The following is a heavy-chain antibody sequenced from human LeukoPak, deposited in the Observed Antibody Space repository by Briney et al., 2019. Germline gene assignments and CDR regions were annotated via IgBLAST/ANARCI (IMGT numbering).Heavy chain of an antibody. CDR2: ISSSGSYI. Sequence: KSGGSLRLSCAASGFTFSSYSMNWVRQAPGKGLEWVSSISSSGSYIYYADSMKGRFTISRDNTKNSLYLQVNSLRAEDTAVYYCARMRAVGATKKFDYWGQGTLVTVSS. CDR3: ARMRAVGATKKFDY. CDR1: GFTFSSYS. V-gene: IGHV3-21*01. J-gene: IGHJ4*02. D-gene: IGHD1-26*01.